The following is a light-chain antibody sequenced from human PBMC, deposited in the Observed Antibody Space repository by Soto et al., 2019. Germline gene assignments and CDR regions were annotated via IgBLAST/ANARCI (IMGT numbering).Light chain of an antibody. CDR3: QSYDDTLSGSWV. J-gene: IGLJ1*01. CDR1: SSNVGAASD. Sequence: QSVLTQPPSVSGAPGQRVTISCSGSSSNVGAASDVYWYQQLPGTAPRLLISVNNKRPSGVPDRFSGSKSGTSASLAITGLRPEDEADYYCQSYDDTLSGSWVFGNRTKVTVL. V-gene: IGLV1-40*01. CDR2: VNN.